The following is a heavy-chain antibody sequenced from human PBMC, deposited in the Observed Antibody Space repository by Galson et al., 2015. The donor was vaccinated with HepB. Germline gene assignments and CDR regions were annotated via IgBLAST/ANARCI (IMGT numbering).Heavy chain of an antibody. CDR2: VHGNGDI. D-gene: IGHD3-16*01. CDR3: ASFGGSYIGG. CDR1: GFSVNDNN. V-gene: IGHV3-53*01. Sequence: SLRLSCAASGFSVNDNNMCWVRQAPGKGLEWVSVVHGNGDIYYAGSVKGRFSTSRDISMNTLSLHMKSLRAEDTAMYYCASFGGSYIGGWGQGTLVTVSS. J-gene: IGHJ4*02.